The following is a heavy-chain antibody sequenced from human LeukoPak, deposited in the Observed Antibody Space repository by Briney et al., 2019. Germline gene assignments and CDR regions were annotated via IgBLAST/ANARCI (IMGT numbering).Heavy chain of an antibody. J-gene: IGHJ4*02. D-gene: IGHD3-16*01. V-gene: IGHV3-21*01. CDR1: GFTFSSYS. CDR3: ARDSPNYDYVWGSYSDY. CDR2: ISSSSSYI. Sequence: GGSLRLSCAASGFTFSSYSMNWVRQAPGKGLEWVSSISSSSSYIYYADSVKGRFTISGDNAKNSLYLQMNSLRAEDTAVYYCARDSPNYDYVWGSYSDYWGQGTLVTVSS.